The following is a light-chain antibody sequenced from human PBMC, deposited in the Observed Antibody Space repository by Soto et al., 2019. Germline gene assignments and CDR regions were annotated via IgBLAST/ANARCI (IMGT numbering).Light chain of an antibody. V-gene: IGLV1-47*02. J-gene: IGLJ2*01. CDR2: SNN. CDR3: AAWDDSLSGVV. Sequence: QSVLTQPPSASGAPGQTVTLSCSGSPSNIGSNYVYWYQHLPGTAPKLLIYSNNQRPSGVPDRFSGSKSGTSASLAISGLRSEDEADYYCAAWDDSLSGVVFGGGTKLTVL. CDR1: PSNIGSNY.